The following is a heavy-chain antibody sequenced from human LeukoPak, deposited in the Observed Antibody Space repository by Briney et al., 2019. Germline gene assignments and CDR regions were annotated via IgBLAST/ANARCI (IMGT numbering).Heavy chain of an antibody. CDR3: ARDPDTASFFDY. J-gene: IGHJ4*02. CDR1: GFTVSSNY. CDR2: ISSGSSYI. V-gene: IGHV3-21*01. Sequence: PGGSLRLSCAASGFTVSSNYMSWVRQAPGKGLEWVSSISSGSSYIYYADSVKGRFTISRDNAKNSLYLQMNSLRAEDTAVYYCARDPDTASFFDYWGQGTLVTVSS. D-gene: IGHD5-18*01.